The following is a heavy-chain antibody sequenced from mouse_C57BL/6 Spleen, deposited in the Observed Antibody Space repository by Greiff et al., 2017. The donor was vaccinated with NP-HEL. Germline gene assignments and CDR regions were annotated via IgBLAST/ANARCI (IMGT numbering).Heavy chain of an antibody. CDR1: GYTFTSYW. J-gene: IGHJ2*01. CDR3: ARGYDYDQRFFDY. V-gene: IGHV1-55*01. CDR2: IYPGSGST. Sequence: QVQLQQPGAELVKPGASVKMSCKASGYTFTSYWITWVKQRPGQGLEWIGDIYPGSGSTNYNEKFKSKATLTVDTSSSTAYMQLSSLTSEDSAVYYCARGYDYDQRFFDYWGQGTTLTVSS. D-gene: IGHD2-4*01.